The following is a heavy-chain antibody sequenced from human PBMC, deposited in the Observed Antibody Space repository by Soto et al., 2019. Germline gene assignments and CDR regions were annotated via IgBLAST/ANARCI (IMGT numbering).Heavy chain of an antibody. CDR2: INHSGST. CDR3: ARASSWYLSGYFQH. V-gene: IGHV4-34*01. J-gene: IGHJ1*01. Sequence: QVQLQQWGAGLLKPSETLSLTCAVYGGSFSGYYWSWIRQPPGKGLEWIGEINHSGSTNYNPSLKMRVTISVDTSKNQFSLKLSYVTAADTAVYYCARASSWYLSGYFQHWGQGTLVTVSS. D-gene: IGHD6-13*01. CDR1: GGSFSGYY.